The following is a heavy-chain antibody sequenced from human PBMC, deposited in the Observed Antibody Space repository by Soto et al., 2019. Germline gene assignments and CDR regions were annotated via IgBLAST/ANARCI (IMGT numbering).Heavy chain of an antibody. J-gene: IGHJ1*01. V-gene: IGHV4-39*07. CDR3: ARGAVAGLEYFQH. CDR1: GGSISSSSYY. CDR2: IYYSGST. D-gene: IGHD6-19*01. Sequence: PSETLSLTCTVSGGSISSSSYYWGWIRQPPGKGLEWIGSIYYSGSTYYNPSLKSRVTISVDTSKNQFSLKLSSVTAADTAVYYCARGAVAGLEYFQHWGQGTLVTVSS.